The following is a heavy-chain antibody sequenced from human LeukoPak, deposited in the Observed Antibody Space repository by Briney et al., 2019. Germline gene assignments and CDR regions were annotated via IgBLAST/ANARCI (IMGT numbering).Heavy chain of an antibody. D-gene: IGHD6-13*01. V-gene: IGHV1-69*13. J-gene: IGHJ5*02. CDR1: GGTFSSYA. CDR3: ARGPPFSIAAAGYTLQNWCDP. CDR2: IIPIFGTA. Sequence: SVKVSCKASGGTFSSYAISWVRQAPGQGLEWMGGIIPIFGTANYAQKFQGRVTITADESTSTAYMELSSLRSEDTAVYYCARGPPFSIAAAGYTLQNWCDPWGQGTLVTVSS.